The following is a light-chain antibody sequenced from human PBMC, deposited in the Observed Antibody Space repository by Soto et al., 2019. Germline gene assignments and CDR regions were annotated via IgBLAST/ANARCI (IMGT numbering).Light chain of an antibody. CDR1: QGVDNY. CDR2: GAS. V-gene: IGKV3-20*01. Sequence: EIVLTQSPGTLSLSPGERATLSCGASQGVDNYLAWYQQKPVQAPRLLIYGASSRATGIPDRFSGSGYGTDFTLTISRLEPEDFAVYYCHQYGVSPVTFGQGTTVEIK. CDR3: HQYGVSPVT. J-gene: IGKJ1*01.